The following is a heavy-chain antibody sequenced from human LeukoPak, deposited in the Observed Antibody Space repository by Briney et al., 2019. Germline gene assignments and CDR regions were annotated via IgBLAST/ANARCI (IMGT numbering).Heavy chain of an antibody. D-gene: IGHD6-19*01. Sequence: GGSLRLSCAASGFTFSNYAMSWVRQTPGKGLEWVSTISNSDAKTYYADSVKGRFTISRDNSKNTLYLQMNSLRAEDTAVYYCAKLAVAGYWGQGTLVTVSS. J-gene: IGHJ4*02. CDR1: GFTFSNYA. V-gene: IGHV3-23*01. CDR3: AKLAVAGY. CDR2: ISNSDAKT.